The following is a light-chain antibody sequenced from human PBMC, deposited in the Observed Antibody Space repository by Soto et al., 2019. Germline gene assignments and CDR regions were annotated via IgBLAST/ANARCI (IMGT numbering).Light chain of an antibody. CDR3: SSYSSSTTAVV. CDR1: SSDVGGYNY. J-gene: IGLJ2*01. CDR2: DVS. V-gene: IGLV2-14*01. Sequence: QSALTQPASVSGSPGQSITISCTGTSSDVGGYNYVSWYQQHPGKAPKLMIHDVSNRPSGVSNRFSGSKSGNTASLTISGLQAEDEADYYCSSYSSSTTAVVVGGGTKVTVL.